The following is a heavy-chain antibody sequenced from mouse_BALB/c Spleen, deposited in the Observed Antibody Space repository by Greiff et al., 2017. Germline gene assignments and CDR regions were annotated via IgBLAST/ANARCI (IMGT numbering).Heavy chain of an antibody. CDR2: ISNGGGST. Sequence: EVNVVESGGGLVQPGGSLKLSCAASGFTFSSYTMSWVRQTPEKRLEWVAYISNGGGSTYYPDTVKGRFTISRDNAKNTLYLQMSSLKSEDTAMYYCARHTATRAMDYWGQGTSVTVSS. D-gene: IGHD1-2*01. J-gene: IGHJ4*01. CDR3: ARHTATRAMDY. V-gene: IGHV5-12-2*01. CDR1: GFTFSSYT.